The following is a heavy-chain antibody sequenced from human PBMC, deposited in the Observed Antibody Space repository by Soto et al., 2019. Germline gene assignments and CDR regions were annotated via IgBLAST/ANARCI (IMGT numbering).Heavy chain of an antibody. J-gene: IGHJ5*02. Sequence: QVQLVQSGAEVKKPGSSVKVSCKASGGTFSSYAISWVRQAPGQGLEWMGGIIPIFGTANYAQKFQGRVTITADKSTSTAYMELSSLRAEDTAGYYCARELEHRAAAHNWFDPWGQGTLVTVAS. D-gene: IGHD6-13*01. CDR1: GGTFSSYA. CDR3: ARELEHRAAAHNWFDP. CDR2: IIPIFGTA. V-gene: IGHV1-69*06.